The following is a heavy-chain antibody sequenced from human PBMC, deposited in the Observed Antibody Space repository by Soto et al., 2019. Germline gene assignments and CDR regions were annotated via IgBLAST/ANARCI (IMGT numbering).Heavy chain of an antibody. Sequence: VQLVESGGGVVQPGRSLRLSCAASGFTFSSYAMHWVRQAPGKGLEWVSAISGSGGSTYYADSVKGRFTISRDNSKNTLYLQMNSLRAEDTAVYYCAKKGGGDYDSSGDAFDIWGQGTMVTVSS. J-gene: IGHJ3*02. D-gene: IGHD3-22*01. V-gene: IGHV3-23*04. CDR1: GFTFSSYA. CDR2: ISGSGGST. CDR3: AKKGGGDYDSSGDAFDI.